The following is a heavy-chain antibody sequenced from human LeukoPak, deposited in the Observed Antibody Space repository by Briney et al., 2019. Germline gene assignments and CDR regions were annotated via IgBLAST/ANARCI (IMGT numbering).Heavy chain of an antibody. V-gene: IGHV4-39*01. CDR2: IYYSKNT. D-gene: IGHD5-18*01. Sequence: SETLSLTCTVSGGSISSSSAYWGWIRQPPGKGLEWIGSIYYSKNTYYNPSLKSQVTISADTAKDQFARPLRSVSATDTAVYYCVSPRGFSYGYFDYWGQGTLVTVSS. CDR3: VSPRGFSYGYFDY. J-gene: IGHJ4*02. CDR1: GGSISSSSAY.